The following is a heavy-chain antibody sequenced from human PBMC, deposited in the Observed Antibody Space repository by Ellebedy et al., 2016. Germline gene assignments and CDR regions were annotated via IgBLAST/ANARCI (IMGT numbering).Heavy chain of an antibody. D-gene: IGHD2-2*01. CDR2: MNAYNGNT. CDR3: ARSLGFCTETSCLRDFDS. J-gene: IGHJ4*02. Sequence: ASVKVSXKASGYTFTTYGISWVRQAPGQGLEWMGWMNAYNGNTNYAQKFQGRVTMTTDTSTSTAYMELRSLRSDDTAVYYCARSLGFCTETSCLRDFDSWGQGTLVTVSS. V-gene: IGHV1-18*01. CDR1: GYTFTTYG.